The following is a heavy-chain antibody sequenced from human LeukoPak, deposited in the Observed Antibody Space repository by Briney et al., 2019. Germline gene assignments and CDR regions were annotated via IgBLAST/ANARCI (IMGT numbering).Heavy chain of an antibody. CDR1: GGTFSSYA. CDR2: IIPIFGTA. D-gene: IGHD1-14*01. J-gene: IGHJ6*03. V-gene: IGHV1-69*05. CDR3: ATWPFTKLNPYYYYYMDV. Sequence: ASVKVSCKASGGTFSSYAISWVRQAPGQGLEWMGGIIPIFGTANYAQKFQGRVTITTDESTSTAYMELSSLRSEGTAVYYCATWPFTKLNPYYYYYMDVWGKGTTVTVSS.